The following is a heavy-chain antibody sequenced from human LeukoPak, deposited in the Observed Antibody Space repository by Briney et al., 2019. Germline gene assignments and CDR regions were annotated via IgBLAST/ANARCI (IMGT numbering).Heavy chain of an antibody. V-gene: IGHV1-2*02. CDR1: GYTFTGYY. J-gene: IGHJ6*03. CDR3: ARSRPYCYYYMDV. CDR2: INPNSGGT. Sequence: VASVKVSCKASGYTFTGYYMHWVRQAPGQGLEWMGWINPNSGGTNYAQKFQGRVTMTGYTSISTAYMELSRLRSDDTAVYYCARSRPYCYYYMDVWGKGTTVTVSS. D-gene: IGHD6-6*01.